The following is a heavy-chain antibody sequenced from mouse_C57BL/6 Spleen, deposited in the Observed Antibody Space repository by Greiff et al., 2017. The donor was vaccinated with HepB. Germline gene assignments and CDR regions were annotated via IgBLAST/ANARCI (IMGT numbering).Heavy chain of an antibody. Sequence: EVQGVESGGGLVKPGGSLKLSCAASGFTFSSYAMSWVRQTPEKRLEWVATISDGGSYTYYPDNVKGRFTISRDNAKNNLYLQMSHLKSEDTAMYYCARDQSNYVPYAMDYWGQGTSVTVSS. CDR1: GFTFSSYA. CDR2: ISDGGSYT. V-gene: IGHV5-4*01. CDR3: ARDQSNYVPYAMDY. D-gene: IGHD2-5*01. J-gene: IGHJ4*01.